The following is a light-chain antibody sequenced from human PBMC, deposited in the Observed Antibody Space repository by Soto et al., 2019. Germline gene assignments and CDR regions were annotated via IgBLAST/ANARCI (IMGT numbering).Light chain of an antibody. Sequence: DVEMTQSPSSLSASLGDRVTITCRASQGLSKYLAWYQQKPGKVPRLLIYLASTLQSGVPSRFSGSGSGSDFILTISSLQPEDVATYYCQKYNAAPWTFGQGTKVEIK. CDR2: LAS. J-gene: IGKJ1*01. CDR3: QKYNAAPWT. V-gene: IGKV1-27*01. CDR1: QGLSKY.